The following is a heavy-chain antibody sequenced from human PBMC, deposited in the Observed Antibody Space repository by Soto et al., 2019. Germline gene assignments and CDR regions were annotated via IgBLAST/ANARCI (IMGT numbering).Heavy chain of an antibody. CDR2: IYPGDSDT. Sequence: GESLKISCKGSGYSFTSYWIGWVRQMPGKGLEWMGIIYPGDSDTRYSPSFQGQVTISADKSISTAYLQWSSLKASDTAMYYCARSKNVFLYCVALGRNVFDICARGTTDTGSS. V-gene: IGHV5-51*01. J-gene: IGHJ3*02. D-gene: IGHD2-21*01. CDR1: GYSFTSYW. CDR3: ARSKNVFLYCVALGRNVFDI.